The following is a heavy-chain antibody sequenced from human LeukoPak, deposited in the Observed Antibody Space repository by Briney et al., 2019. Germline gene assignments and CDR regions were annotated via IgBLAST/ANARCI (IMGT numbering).Heavy chain of an antibody. J-gene: IGHJ4*02. Sequence: PSETLSLTCTVSGGSISSSYWSWIRQPPGKGLEWIGYIAYSGSTNYNPSLKSRVTISGDTSKNQFSLKLRSVTAADTAVYYCATGSGSAWRYFKYWGQGTPVTVSS. CDR3: ATGSGSAWRYFKY. CDR2: IAYSGST. D-gene: IGHD6-25*01. CDR1: GGSISSSY. V-gene: IGHV4-59*08.